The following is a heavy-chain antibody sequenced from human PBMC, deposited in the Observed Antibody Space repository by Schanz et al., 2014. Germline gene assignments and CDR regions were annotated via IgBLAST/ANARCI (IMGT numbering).Heavy chain of an antibody. CDR1: GFTFSSYL. CDR2: IGGSGGST. J-gene: IGHJ3*01. D-gene: IGHD3-9*01. V-gene: IGHV3-23*04. CDR3: ARDDKRYFDWLSTFDL. Sequence: DVQLVESGGGLVQSGGSLRLSCAASGFTFSSYLMSWVRQAPGKGLEWVSGIGGSGGSTDYTDSVKGRFTVSRDNSKNTLYLQLNSLRAEDTAVYYCARDDKRYFDWLSTFDLWGQGTMVAVSS.